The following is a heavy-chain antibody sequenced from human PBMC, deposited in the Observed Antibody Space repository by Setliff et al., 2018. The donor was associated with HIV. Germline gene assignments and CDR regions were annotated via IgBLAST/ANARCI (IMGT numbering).Heavy chain of an antibody. V-gene: IGHV1-18*01. CDR3: ASHPPWLDRAEYFQH. CDR1: GYTFNSYA. CDR2: ISAYNGNR. Sequence: GASVKVSCKTSGYTFNSYAISWVRLAPGQGLEWMGWISAYNGNRNYAKKFQGRVTVTKDSSTSIAYMELRNLRSDDTAVYYCASHPPWLDRAEYFQHWGQGTLVTVSS. J-gene: IGHJ1*01. D-gene: IGHD6-19*01.